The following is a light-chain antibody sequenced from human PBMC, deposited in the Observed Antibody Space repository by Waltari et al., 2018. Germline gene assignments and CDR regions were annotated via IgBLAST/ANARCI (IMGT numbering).Light chain of an antibody. Sequence: QSVLTQPPSASGTPGQRVTISCSGSHSNIGSNYVYWYQQLPGTAPKLLIYKDSQRPSGVPDRFSGSKAGTSASLASSGLRSEDEADYYCAAWDDSLSGPIFATGTKVTV. J-gene: IGLJ1*01. V-gene: IGLV1-47*01. CDR1: HSNIGSNY. CDR3: AAWDDSLSGPI. CDR2: KDS.